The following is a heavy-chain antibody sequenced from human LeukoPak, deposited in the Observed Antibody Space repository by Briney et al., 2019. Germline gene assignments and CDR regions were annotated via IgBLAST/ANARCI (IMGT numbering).Heavy chain of an antibody. CDR2: INWNGGST. CDR3: VRGTETYYDSSAYYSY. Sequence: PGGSLRLSCAASGFTFDDYGMGWVRQGPGKGLEWVSSINWNGGSTGYADSVKGRFTISRGNAKNSLYLQMTSLRAEDTAFYYCVRGTETYYDSSAYYSYWSQGTLVTVSS. J-gene: IGHJ4*02. V-gene: IGHV3-20*04. D-gene: IGHD3-22*01. CDR1: GFTFDDYG.